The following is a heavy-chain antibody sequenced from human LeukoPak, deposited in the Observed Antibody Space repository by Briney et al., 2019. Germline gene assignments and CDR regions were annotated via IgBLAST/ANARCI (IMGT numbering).Heavy chain of an antibody. J-gene: IGHJ3*02. V-gene: IGHV3-23*01. CDR1: GFTFSSYA. Sequence: GGSLRLSCAASGFTFSSYAMSWVRQAPGKGLEWVSSISGSGGSTYYADSVKGRFTISRDNSKNTLYLQMNSLRAEDTAVYYCANLDYGDFDAFDIWGQGTMVTVSS. CDR3: ANLDYGDFDAFDI. CDR2: ISGSGGST. D-gene: IGHD4-17*01.